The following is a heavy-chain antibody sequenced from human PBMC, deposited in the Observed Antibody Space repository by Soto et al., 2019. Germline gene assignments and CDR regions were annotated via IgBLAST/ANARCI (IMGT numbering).Heavy chain of an antibody. Sequence: ASVEVSCRASGYTFTSYGISWVRQAPGQGLEWMGWISAYNGNTNYAQKLQGRVTMTTDTSTSTAYMELRSLRSDDTAVYYCARELRFLEWLPRSMDVWGQGTTVTVSS. CDR3: ARELRFLEWLPRSMDV. CDR2: ISAYNGNT. V-gene: IGHV1-18*01. D-gene: IGHD3-3*01. J-gene: IGHJ6*02. CDR1: GYTFTSYG.